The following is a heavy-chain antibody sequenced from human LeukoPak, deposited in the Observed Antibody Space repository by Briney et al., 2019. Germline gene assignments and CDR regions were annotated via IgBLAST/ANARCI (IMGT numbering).Heavy chain of an antibody. Sequence: QTLSLTYAISGDSVSINSAAWNWVRQSPSRGLEWLGRTYYRSKWYNDYAVSVKSRITINPDTSKNQFSLQLNSVTPEDTAVYYCARGQSVAATTGYWFDTWGQGNLVTVSS. CDR1: GDSVSINSAA. V-gene: IGHV6-1*01. D-gene: IGHD2-15*01. CDR3: ARGQSVAATTGYWFDT. CDR2: TYYRSKWYN. J-gene: IGHJ5*02.